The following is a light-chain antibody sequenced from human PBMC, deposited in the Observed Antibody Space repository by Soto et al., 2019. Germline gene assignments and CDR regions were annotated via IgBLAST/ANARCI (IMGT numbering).Light chain of an antibody. CDR3: SSYTRRSTPVV. Sequence: QSALTQPTSVSGSPGQSITISCTGTSSDVGGYNYVSWYQQHPGKAPKLMIYDVSNRPSGVSNRFSGSKSGNTASLTISGLQAEDEADYYSSSYTRRSTPVVFGGGTKLTVL. V-gene: IGLV2-14*01. J-gene: IGLJ2*01. CDR2: DVS. CDR1: SSDVGGYNY.